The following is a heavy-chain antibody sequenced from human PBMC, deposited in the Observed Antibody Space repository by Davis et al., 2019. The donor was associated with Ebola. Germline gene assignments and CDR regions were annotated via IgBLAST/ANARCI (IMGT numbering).Heavy chain of an antibody. CDR1: GYTFTGYY. J-gene: IGHJ6*03. V-gene: IGHV1-2*02. CDR2: INPNSGGT. D-gene: IGHD2-2*01. CDR3: AREGIVVVPAAILRPYYYMDV. Sequence: AASVKVSCKASGYTFTGYYMHWVRQAPGQGLEWMGWINPNSGGTNYAQKSQGRVTMTRDTSINTAYMELSRLRSEDTAVYYCAREGIVVVPAAILRPYYYMDVWGKGTTVTVSS.